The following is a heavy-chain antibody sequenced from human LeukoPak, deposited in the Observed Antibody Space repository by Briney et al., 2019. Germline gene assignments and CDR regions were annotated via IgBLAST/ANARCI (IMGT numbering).Heavy chain of an antibody. CDR2: ISDSGVGT. CDR1: GFTFSSYG. Sequence: GGSLRLSCAASGFTFSSYGMNWVRQAPGKGLEWVSGISDSGVGTKHADSVKGRFTISRDNSKNTLYLQMNSLRAEDTAVYYCARVTGYMTEDYFDYWGQGTLITVSS. D-gene: IGHD6-13*01. CDR3: ARVTGYMTEDYFDY. V-gene: IGHV3-23*01. J-gene: IGHJ4*02.